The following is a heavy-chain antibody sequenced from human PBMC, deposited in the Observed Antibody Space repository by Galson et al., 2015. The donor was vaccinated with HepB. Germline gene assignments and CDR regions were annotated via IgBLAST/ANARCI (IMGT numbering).Heavy chain of an antibody. D-gene: IGHD3-10*01. J-gene: IGHJ4*02. V-gene: IGHV3-33*08. CDR1: GFTFSSYG. Sequence: SLRLSCAASGFTFSSYGMHWVRQAPGKGLEWVAVIWYDGSNKYYPDSVKGRFTISRENSKNTLYLQMNSLRAEDTAVYYCARDPGYGLGSIHFDYWGQGTLVTVSS. CDR3: ARDPGYGLGSIHFDY. CDR2: IWYDGSNK.